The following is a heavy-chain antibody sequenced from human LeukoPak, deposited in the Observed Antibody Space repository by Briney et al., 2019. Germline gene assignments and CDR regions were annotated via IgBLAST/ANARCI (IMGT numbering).Heavy chain of an antibody. V-gene: IGHV3-33*01. Sequence: GGSLRLSCAASGFSFSTYGMQWVRQAPGKGLEWVAVIWYDGTNEDYVDSVKGRFTISRDNSKNTLYLQMDSLRAEDTAVYYCARGTYGDYDYWGQGTLVTVSS. CDR3: ARGTYGDYDY. D-gene: IGHD4-17*01. CDR1: GFSFSTYG. CDR2: IWYDGTNE. J-gene: IGHJ4*02.